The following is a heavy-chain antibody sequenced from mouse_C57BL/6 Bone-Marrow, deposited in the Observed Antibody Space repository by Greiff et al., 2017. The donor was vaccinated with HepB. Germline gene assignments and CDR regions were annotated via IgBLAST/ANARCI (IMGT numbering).Heavy chain of an antibody. CDR2: IYPGSGST. Sequence: VKLQQPGAELVKPGASVKMSCKASGYTFTSYWITWVKQRPGQGLEWIGDIYPGSGSTNYNEKFKSKATLTVDTSSSTAYMQLSSLTSEDSAVYYCAREAYDGYYETDFDYWGQGTTLTVSS. CDR3: AREAYDGYYETDFDY. D-gene: IGHD2-3*01. CDR1: GYTFTSYW. V-gene: IGHV1-55*01. J-gene: IGHJ2*01.